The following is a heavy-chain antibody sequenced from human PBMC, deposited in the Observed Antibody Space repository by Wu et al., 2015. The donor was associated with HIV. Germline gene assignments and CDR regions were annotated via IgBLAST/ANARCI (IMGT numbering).Heavy chain of an antibody. J-gene: IGHJ3*02. CDR1: GYTFTGYY. D-gene: IGHD2-2*01. CDR3: ARDVCSSTSCYQELFNDAFDI. CDR2: INPNSGGT. Sequence: QVQLVQSGAEVKKPGASVKVSCKASGYTFTGYYMHWVRQAPGQGLEWMGWINPNSGGTNYAQKFQGRVTMTRDTSISTAYMELSRLRSDDTAVYYCARDVCSSTSCYQELFNDAFDIWGQGTMVTVSS. V-gene: IGHV1-2*02.